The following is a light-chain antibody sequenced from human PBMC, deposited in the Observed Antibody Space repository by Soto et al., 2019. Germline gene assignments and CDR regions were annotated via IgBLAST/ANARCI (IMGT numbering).Light chain of an antibody. V-gene: IGKV1-5*01. CDR1: QNMSNW. J-gene: IGKJ1*01. CDR2: DAS. Sequence: DIQMTQSPSTLSASVGERVILSCRASQNMSNWLAWYQQKPGKAPKLLFYDASSLESGVSSRFRGSGSGTEFALTISSLQPNDFATYYCQQYKTYSWTFGQGTTVEIK. CDR3: QQYKTYSWT.